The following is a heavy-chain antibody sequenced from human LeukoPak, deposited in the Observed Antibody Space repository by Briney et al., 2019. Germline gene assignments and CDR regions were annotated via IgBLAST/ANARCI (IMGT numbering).Heavy chain of an antibody. Sequence: RGSLRLSCAASGFTFSDYWINWVRQPPGKGLEWVANIKQDGSEKHYVDSVKGRFTISRDNAKSSVYLQMNSLRVEDTAVYYCGRAVDVWGQGTTVTVSS. CDR2: IKQDGSEK. J-gene: IGHJ6*02. CDR3: GRAVDV. D-gene: IGHD6-19*01. CDR1: GFTFSDYW. V-gene: IGHV3-7*03.